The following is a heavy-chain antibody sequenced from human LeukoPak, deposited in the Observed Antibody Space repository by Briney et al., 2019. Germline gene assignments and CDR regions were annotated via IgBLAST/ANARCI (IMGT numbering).Heavy chain of an antibody. V-gene: IGHV3-23*01. D-gene: IGHD2-15*01. J-gene: IGHJ3*02. CDR2: ISGSGGNT. CDR3: AKDDCSGGSCYGPGAFDI. Sequence: GGSLRLSCAASGFTFSSHVMSWVRQAPGKGLEWVSAISGSGGNTYYADSVKGRFTISRDNSKNTLYLQMNSLRAEDTAVYYCAKDDCSGGSCYGPGAFDIWGQGTMVTVSS. CDR1: GFTFSSHV.